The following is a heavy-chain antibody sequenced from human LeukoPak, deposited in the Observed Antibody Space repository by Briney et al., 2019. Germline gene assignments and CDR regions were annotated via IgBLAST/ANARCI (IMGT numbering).Heavy chain of an antibody. V-gene: IGHV3-21*01. Sequence: GGSLRLSCAASGFTLNIYSMNWVRQAPGKGLEWVSSISGTSNYIYYADSVKGRFTISRDNAKNSLYLHMNSLRAEDTAMYYCAKNSGSTALWGQGTLVTVSS. CDR3: AKNSGSTAL. D-gene: IGHD1-26*01. CDR2: ISGTSNYI. CDR1: GFTLNIYS. J-gene: IGHJ4*02.